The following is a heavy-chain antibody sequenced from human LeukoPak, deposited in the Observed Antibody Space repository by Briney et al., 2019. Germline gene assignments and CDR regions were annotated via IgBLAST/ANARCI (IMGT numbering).Heavy chain of an antibody. J-gene: IGHJ3*02. D-gene: IGHD2-15*01. CDR1: GYTFTSYG. V-gene: IGHV1-18*01. CDR3: AREEGRYCSGGSCYSTNDDAFDI. Sequence: ASVKVSCKASGYTFTSYGISWVRQAPGQGLEWMGWISAYNGNTNYAQKLQGRVTITADESTSTAYMELSSLRSEDTAVYYCAREEGRYCSGGSCYSTNDDAFDIWGQGTMVTVSS. CDR2: ISAYNGNT.